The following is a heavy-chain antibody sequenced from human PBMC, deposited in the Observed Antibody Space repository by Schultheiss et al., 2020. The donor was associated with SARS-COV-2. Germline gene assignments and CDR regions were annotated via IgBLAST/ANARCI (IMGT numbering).Heavy chain of an antibody. V-gene: IGHV3-33*08. CDR1: GFSFSDAW. J-gene: IGHJ4*02. CDR2: IWYDGSNK. CDR3: AREPYSYGSDGYRY. D-gene: IGHD5-18*01. Sequence: GGSLRLSCAASGFSFSDAWLSWVRQAPGKGLEWVAVIWYDGSNKYYADSVKGRFTISRDNSKNTLYLQMNSLRVEDTAVYYCAREPYSYGSDGYRYWGQGTLVTVSS.